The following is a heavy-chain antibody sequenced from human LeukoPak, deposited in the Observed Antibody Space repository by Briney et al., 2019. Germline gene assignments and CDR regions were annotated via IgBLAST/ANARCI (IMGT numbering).Heavy chain of an antibody. Sequence: ASVKVSCKASGYTFTNYGISWVRQAPGQGLEWMGWISAYNGNTNYAQKLQGRVTMTTDTSTNTAYMEMRSLRSDDTAVYYCARVWFGELYENYFDYWGQGTLVTVSS. CDR3: ARVWFGELYENYFDY. J-gene: IGHJ4*02. CDR2: ISAYNGNT. CDR1: GYTFTNYG. D-gene: IGHD3-10*01. V-gene: IGHV1-18*01.